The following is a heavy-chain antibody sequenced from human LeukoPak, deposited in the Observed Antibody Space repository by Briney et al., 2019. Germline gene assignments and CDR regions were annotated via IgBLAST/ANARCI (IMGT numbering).Heavy chain of an antibody. CDR2: IIPIFDTA. CDR1: GDKITSHG. D-gene: IGHD3-10*01. V-gene: IGHV1-69*05. CDR3: ARDSSSTARALDY. J-gene: IGHJ4*02. Sequence: ASVKVSCKTSGDKITSHGISWVRQAPGQGLEWMGGIIPIFDTANYAQKFQGRVTITTDESTSTAYMELSSLRSEDTAVYYCARDSSSTARALDYWGQGTLVTVSS.